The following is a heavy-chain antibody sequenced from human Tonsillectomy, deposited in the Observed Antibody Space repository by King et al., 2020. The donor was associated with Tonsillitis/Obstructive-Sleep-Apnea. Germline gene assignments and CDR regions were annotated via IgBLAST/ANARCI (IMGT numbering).Heavy chain of an antibody. Sequence: VQLVESGGGLVKPGGSLRLSCAASGFTFSGYYMSLIRQAPGKGLEWVSYIRSSIIYKNYADPVKGRFTISRDNAQNSLYLQMNSLRAEDTAVYYCARDLRYYDFWGGGQGTLVTVSS. CDR3: ARDLRYYDFWG. D-gene: IGHD3-3*01. CDR1: GFTFSGYY. CDR2: IRSSIIYK. V-gene: IGHV3-11*05. J-gene: IGHJ4*02.